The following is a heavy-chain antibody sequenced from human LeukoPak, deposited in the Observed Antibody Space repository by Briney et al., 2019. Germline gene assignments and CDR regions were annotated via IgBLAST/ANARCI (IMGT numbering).Heavy chain of an antibody. D-gene: IGHD6-6*01. Sequence: GGSLRLSCAASGFTFSSYAMSWVRQAPGKGLEWVSVISDTGGSTYYADSVKGRFTISRDNSKNTLYLQMNSLRAEDTAVYYCAKGARIAARLFDYWGQGTLVTVSS. V-gene: IGHV3-23*01. CDR3: AKGARIAARLFDY. CDR1: GFTFSSYA. CDR2: ISDTGGST. J-gene: IGHJ4*02.